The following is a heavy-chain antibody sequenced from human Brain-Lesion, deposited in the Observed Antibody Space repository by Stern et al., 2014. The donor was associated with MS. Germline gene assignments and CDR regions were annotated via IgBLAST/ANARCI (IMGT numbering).Heavy chain of an antibody. CDR3: ARGARYSDSSGYYFYFDY. V-gene: IGHV4-31*03. J-gene: IGHJ4*02. CDR2: IYYTGSA. D-gene: IGHD3-22*01. Sequence: VQLVESGPGLVKPSQTLPLTCTVSGGSINSGGYYWSWIRQYPGTGLEWIGYIYYTGSAYYDPSLKSRLSMSIDTSKNQFSLNLNSVTAADTAVYYCARGARYSDSSGYYFYFDYWGQGTLVTVSS. CDR1: GGSINSGGYY.